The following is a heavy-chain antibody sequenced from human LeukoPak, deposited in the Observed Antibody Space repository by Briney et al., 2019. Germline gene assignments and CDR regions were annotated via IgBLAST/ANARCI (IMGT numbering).Heavy chain of an antibody. CDR1: GGSISSGDYY. CDR2: IYYSGST. J-gene: IGHJ6*02. V-gene: IGHV4-30-4*08. Sequence: SETLSLTCTVSGGSISSGDYYWSWIRQPPGKGLEWIGYIYYSGSTYYNPSLKSRVTISVDTSKNQFSLKLSSVTAADTAVYYCARDRGIVPAFYGMDVWGQGTAVTVSS. D-gene: IGHD2-2*01. CDR3: ARDRGIVPAFYGMDV.